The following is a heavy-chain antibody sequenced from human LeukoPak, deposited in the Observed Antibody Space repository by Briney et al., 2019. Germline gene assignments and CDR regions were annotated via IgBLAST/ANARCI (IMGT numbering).Heavy chain of an antibody. J-gene: IGHJ4*02. CDR2: MSPNSGNV. V-gene: IGHV1-8*01. Sequence: GASVKVSCKASGYTFTNYDVNWVRQATGQGLEWMGWMSPNSGNVGYAQKFQGRVSMTRDTSLNTAYMELRSLTSEDTAVYYCSRGRSYYDSSGREDYWGQGTLVTVSS. CDR3: SRGRSYYDSSGREDY. D-gene: IGHD3-22*01. CDR1: GYTFTNYD.